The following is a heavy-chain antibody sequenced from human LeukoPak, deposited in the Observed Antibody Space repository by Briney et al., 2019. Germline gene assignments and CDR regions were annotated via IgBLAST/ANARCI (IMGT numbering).Heavy chain of an antibody. CDR2: ISSSSSYI. J-gene: IGHJ3*02. CDR3: ARVQTGDDAFDI. CDR1: GFTFSSYS. V-gene: IGHV3-21*01. D-gene: IGHD7-27*01. Sequence: GGSLRLSCAASGFTFSSYSMNWLRQAPGKGLEWVSSISSSSSYIYYADSVKGRFTISRDNAKNSLYLQMNSLRAEDTAVYYCARVQTGDDAFDIWGQGTMVTVSS.